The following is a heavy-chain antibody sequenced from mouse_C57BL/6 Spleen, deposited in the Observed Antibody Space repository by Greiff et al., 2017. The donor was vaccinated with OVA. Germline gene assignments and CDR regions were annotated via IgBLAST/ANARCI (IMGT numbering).Heavy chain of an antibody. J-gene: IGHJ1*03. V-gene: IGHV1-69*01. CDR2: IDPSDSYT. CDR3: ARRGLLPYWYFDV. CDR1: GYTFTSYW. D-gene: IGHD2-3*01. Sequence: QVQLQQPGAELVMPGASVKLSCKASGYTFTSYWMHWVKQRPGQGLEWIGEIDPSDSYTNYNQKFKGKSTLTVDKSSSPAYMQLSSLTSEDSAVYYCARRGLLPYWYFDVWGTGTTVTVSS.